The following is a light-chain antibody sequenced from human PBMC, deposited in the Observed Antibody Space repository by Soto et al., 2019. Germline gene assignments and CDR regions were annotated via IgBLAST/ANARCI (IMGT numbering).Light chain of an antibody. CDR1: YTISNNY. J-gene: IGKJ1*01. CDR3: QQDGDSPQT. Sequence: EIVLTQSPGTLSLSPGERATLSCRASYTISNNYVAWYQQKPGQAPRLLIFAAFSRATGIPDRFSGGGSGKQFTLNGSILEPEDVAVYCGQQDGDSPQTFGQGNKVEVK. V-gene: IGKV3-20*01. CDR2: AAF.